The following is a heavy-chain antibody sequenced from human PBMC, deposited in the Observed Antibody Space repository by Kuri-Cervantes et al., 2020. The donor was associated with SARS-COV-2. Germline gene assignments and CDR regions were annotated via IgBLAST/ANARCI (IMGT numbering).Heavy chain of an antibody. V-gene: IGHV3-48*02. D-gene: IGHD4-17*01. CDR3: ARSRDGDYDPFDY. J-gene: IGHJ4*02. CDR1: GFTFSSYA. CDR2: ISSSSSTI. Sequence: GGSLRLSCAASGFTFSSYAMSWVRQAPGKGLEWVSYISSSSSTIYYADSVKGRFTISRDNAKNSLYLQMNSLRDEDTAVYYCARSRDGDYDPFDYWGQGTLVTVSS.